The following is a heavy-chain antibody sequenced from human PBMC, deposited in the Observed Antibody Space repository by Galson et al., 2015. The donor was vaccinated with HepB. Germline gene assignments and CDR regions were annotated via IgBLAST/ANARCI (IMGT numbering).Heavy chain of an antibody. CDR3: ARDGGTMVRGVIISDYYYGMDD. V-gene: IGHV3-48*01. J-gene: IGHJ6*02. CDR2: ISSSSSTI. D-gene: IGHD3-10*01. Sequence: SLRLSCAASGFTFSSYGMNWVRQAPGKGLEWVSYISSSSSTIYYADSVKGRFTISRDNAKNSLYLQMNSLRAEDTAVYYCARDGGTMVRGVIISDYYYGMDDSGQGTTVTVS. CDR1: GFTFSSYG.